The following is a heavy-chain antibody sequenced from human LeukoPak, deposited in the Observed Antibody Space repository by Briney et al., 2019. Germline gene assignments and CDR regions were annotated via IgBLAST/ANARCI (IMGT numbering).Heavy chain of an antibody. V-gene: IGHV3-21*01. J-gene: IGHJ4*02. CDR2: ISSSSSYI. CDR1: GFTFSSYS. D-gene: IGHD4-17*01. CDR3: ARDFYGDSAVDY. Sequence: PGGTLRLSCAASGFTFSSYSMNWVRQAPGKGLEWVSSISSSSSYIYYADSVKGRFTISRDNAKNSLYLQMNSLRAEDTAVYYCARDFYGDSAVDYWGQGTLVTVSS.